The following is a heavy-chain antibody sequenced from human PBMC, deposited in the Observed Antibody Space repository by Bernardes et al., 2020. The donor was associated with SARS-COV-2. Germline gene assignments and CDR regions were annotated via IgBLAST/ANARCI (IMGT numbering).Heavy chain of an antibody. CDR1: GYTFSSYD. Sequence: AAGKDYCKALGYTFSSYDITWVRQAPGQGLEWLGWINPSSANTGYGQRVQGRITVTRDSAISTAYLELSSLRSEDTAVYYCARLVTGASGGFDLWGRGTPVTVST. V-gene: IGHV1-8*01. J-gene: IGHJ2*01. CDR2: INPSSANT. CDR3: ARLVTGASGGFDL. D-gene: IGHD2-21*02.